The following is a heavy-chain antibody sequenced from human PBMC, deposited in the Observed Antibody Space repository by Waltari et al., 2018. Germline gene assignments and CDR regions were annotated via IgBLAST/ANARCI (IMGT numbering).Heavy chain of an antibody. CDR1: GGTFSSYA. V-gene: IGHV1-69*13. CDR2: ILPCFGSA. CDR3: ARVGRGAFDI. D-gene: IGHD3-10*01. J-gene: IGHJ3*02. Sequence: QVQLVQSGAEVKKPGSSVKVSCKASGGTFSSYAISWVRQAPGQGVWWMGKILPCFGSANYAQKFQGRVTITADKSTNTAYMELSSRRSEDTAVYYCARVGRGAFDIWGQGTMVTVSS.